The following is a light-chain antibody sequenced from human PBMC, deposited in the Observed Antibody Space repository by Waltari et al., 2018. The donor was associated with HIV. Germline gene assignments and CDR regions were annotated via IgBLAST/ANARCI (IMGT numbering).Light chain of an antibody. CDR1: NSDVGAYTY. V-gene: IGLV2-14*01. J-gene: IGLJ2*01. CDR2: EVT. Sequence: QSALTQPASVSGSPGQSITIPCTGTNSDVGAYTYVSWYQQHPGKAPKLLISEVTNRPPGISNRFSGSKSGNTASMTISGLQPEDEADYYCSSYTITTAIVFGGGTKLTVL. CDR3: SSYTITTAIV.